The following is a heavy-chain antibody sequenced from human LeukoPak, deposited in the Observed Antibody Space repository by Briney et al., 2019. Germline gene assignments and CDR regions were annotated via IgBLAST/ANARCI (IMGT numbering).Heavy chain of an antibody. CDR3: AKDRGLLWFGEFFDP. J-gene: IGHJ5*02. Sequence: GRSLRLSCAASGFTFSSYAMHWVRQAPGKGLEWVSAISGSGGSTYYADSVKGRFTISRDNSKNTLYLQMNSLRAEDTAVYYCAKDRGLLWFGEFFDPWGQGTLVTVSS. CDR2: ISGSGGST. V-gene: IGHV3-23*01. D-gene: IGHD3-10*01. CDR1: GFTFSSYA.